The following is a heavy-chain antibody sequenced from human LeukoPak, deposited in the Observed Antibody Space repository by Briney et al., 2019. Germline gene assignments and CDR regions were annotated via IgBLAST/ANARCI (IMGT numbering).Heavy chain of an antibody. CDR1: GGSLSSGDYY. Sequence: SQTLSLTCTVSGGSLSSGDYYWSWIRQPPGKGLERIGYIYYSGSPYYNPSLKSRVTISVDTPKNQFSLKLSSVTAADTAVYYCGRGIVEAFDIWGQGTMVTVSS. J-gene: IGHJ3*02. D-gene: IGHD3-22*01. CDR3: GRGIVEAFDI. CDR2: IYYSGSP. V-gene: IGHV4-30-4*01.